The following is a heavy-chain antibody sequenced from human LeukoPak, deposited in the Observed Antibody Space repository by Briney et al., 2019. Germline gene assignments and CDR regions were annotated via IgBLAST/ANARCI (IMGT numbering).Heavy chain of an antibody. CDR2: ISYDGSHK. Sequence: GGSLRLSCAASGFTFNTHGMHWVRQAPGKGLEWLAVISYDGSHKYYTDSVKDRFTVSRDNSKNTLYLQMNSLRAEDTAVYYCAKTLTAVHDFWSGYQDPFDYWGQGTLVTVSS. J-gene: IGHJ4*02. CDR1: GFTFNTHG. V-gene: IGHV3-30*18. D-gene: IGHD3-3*01. CDR3: AKTLTAVHDFWSGYQDPFDY.